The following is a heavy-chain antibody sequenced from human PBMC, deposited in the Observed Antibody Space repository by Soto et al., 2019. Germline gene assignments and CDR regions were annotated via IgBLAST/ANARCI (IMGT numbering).Heavy chain of an antibody. CDR2: IYYSGST. CDR1: GGSISSGDYY. Sequence: PSETLSLTCTVSGGSISSGDYYWSWIRQPPGKGLEWIGYIYYSGSTYYNPSLKSRVTISVDTSKNQFSLKLSSVTAADTAVYYCARWGTTGTLREESYYYGMDVWGQGTTVTSP. D-gene: IGHD1-1*01. CDR3: ARWGTTGTLREESYYYGMDV. J-gene: IGHJ6*02. V-gene: IGHV4-30-4*01.